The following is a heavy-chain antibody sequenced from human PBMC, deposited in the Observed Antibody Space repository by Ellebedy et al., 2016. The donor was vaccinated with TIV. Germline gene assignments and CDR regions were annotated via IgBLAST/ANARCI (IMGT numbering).Heavy chain of an antibody. D-gene: IGHD1-26*01. V-gene: IGHV3-9*01. J-gene: IGHJ4*02. CDR3: ARDSGSYKFDY. CDR1: GFTFEDYA. CDR2: VSWNIGFL. Sequence: PGGSLRLSCAASGFTFEDYAMHWVRQAPGKGLEWVSYVSWNIGFLGYADSVKGRFTISRNNDKNSLYLQINSLTLDDTAFYYCARDSGSYKFDYWGQGTLVTVSS.